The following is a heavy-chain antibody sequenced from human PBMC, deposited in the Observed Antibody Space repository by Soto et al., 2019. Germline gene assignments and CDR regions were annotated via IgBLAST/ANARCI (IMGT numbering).Heavy chain of an antibody. Sequence: GESLKISCKGSGYSFTSYWIGWVRQMPGKGLEWMGIIYPGDSDTRYSPSFQGQVTISADKSISTAYLQWSSLKASDTAMYYCARLMYYDILTGYPGGWFDPWGQGTLVTVS. CDR2: IYPGDSDT. J-gene: IGHJ5*02. D-gene: IGHD3-9*01. V-gene: IGHV5-51*01. CDR3: ARLMYYDILTGYPGGWFDP. CDR1: GYSFTSYW.